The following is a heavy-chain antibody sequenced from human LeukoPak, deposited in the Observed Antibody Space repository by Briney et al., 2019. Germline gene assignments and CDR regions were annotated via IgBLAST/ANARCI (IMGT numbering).Heavy chain of an antibody. CDR3: ARGYEDFDY. D-gene: IGHD5-18*01. Sequence: GESLRLSCAVSGVTLNNYGMNWVRQAAGKGLEWVSGFGVGGDDTHYADSVRGRFSISRDNSRTTMYLQMNSLRADDTALYFCARGYEDFDYWGQGTLVTVSS. CDR1: GVTLNNYG. J-gene: IGHJ4*02. V-gene: IGHV3-23*01. CDR2: FGVGGDDT.